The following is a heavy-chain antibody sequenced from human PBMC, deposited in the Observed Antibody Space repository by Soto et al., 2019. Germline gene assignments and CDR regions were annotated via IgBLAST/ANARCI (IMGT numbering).Heavy chain of an antibody. Sequence: EVQLVESGGGLIQPGGSLRLSCAVSGFTVSNNYMSWVRQAPGKGLEGVSVIYSGGYTAYGDSVKGRFTISRDNSKNTLFLQRNTLGPAATAVFSWATHPGGGGYWGQGTLVTVSS. V-gene: IGHV3-53*01. CDR2: IYSGGYT. J-gene: IGHJ4*02. CDR1: GFTVSNNY. D-gene: IGHD3-10*01. CDR3: ATHPGGGGY.